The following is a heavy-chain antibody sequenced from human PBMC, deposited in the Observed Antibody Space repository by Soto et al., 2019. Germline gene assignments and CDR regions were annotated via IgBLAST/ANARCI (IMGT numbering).Heavy chain of an antibody. CDR2: IYTGGGT. Sequence: GGSLRLSCAASGFTVTSNYMIWVRQAPGKGLEWISVIYTGGGTKYADSVKGRFTISRDTSRNTVYLHMDSLRAEDTAVYYCARDVNSYGSLWGQGTLVTVSS. CDR1: GFTVTSNY. CDR3: ARDVNSYGSL. D-gene: IGHD5-18*01. V-gene: IGHV3-66*01. J-gene: IGHJ4*02.